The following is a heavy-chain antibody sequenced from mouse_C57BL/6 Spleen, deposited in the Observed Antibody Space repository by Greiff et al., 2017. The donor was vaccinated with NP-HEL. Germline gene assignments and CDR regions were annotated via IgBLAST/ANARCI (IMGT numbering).Heavy chain of an antibody. V-gene: IGHV1-22*01. CDR2: INPNNGGT. J-gene: IGHJ2*01. D-gene: IGHD2-12*01. CDR1: GYTFTDYN. CDR3: AIGGYYYFDY. Sequence: EVQLQQSGPELVKPGASVKMSCKASGYTFTDYNMHWVKQSHGKSLEWIGYINPNNGGTSYNQKFKGKATLTVNKSSSTAYMELRRLTSEDSAVYYCAIGGYYYFDYWGQGTTLTVSS.